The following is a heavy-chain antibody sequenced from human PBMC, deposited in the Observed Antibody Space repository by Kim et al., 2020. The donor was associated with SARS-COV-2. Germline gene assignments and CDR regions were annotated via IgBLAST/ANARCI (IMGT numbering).Heavy chain of an antibody. CDR1: GFMFSGYG. CDR3: AKERARDYDFWSDDYRRANWFDS. D-gene: IGHD3-3*01. CDR2: ISYDGSNT. J-gene: IGHJ5*01. V-gene: IGHV3-30*18. Sequence: GGSLRLSCAASGFMFSGYGMHWVRQAPGKGLEWVAVISYDGSNTYYGDSVKGRFTISRDNSKNTLYLQMNSVRSEDTAVYYCAKERARDYDFWSDDYRRANWFDSWGQGTLVTVSS.